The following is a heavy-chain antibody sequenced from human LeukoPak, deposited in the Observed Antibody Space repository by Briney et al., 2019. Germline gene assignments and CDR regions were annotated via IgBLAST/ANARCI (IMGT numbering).Heavy chain of an antibody. CDR3: AGVGYRYGVNLKDY. D-gene: IGHD5-18*01. CDR1: RYTFTASY. J-gene: IGHJ4*02. V-gene: IGHV1-18*03. CDR2: ISAYIGNT. Sequence: ASVRASSTPSRYTFTASYVTRGRQAPSQRLGWWGWISAYIGNTNYAQKLQGRVTMTTVTSTSTAYMELMSLRSDDVAVYYCAGVGYRYGVNLKDYWGQGTLVTVSS.